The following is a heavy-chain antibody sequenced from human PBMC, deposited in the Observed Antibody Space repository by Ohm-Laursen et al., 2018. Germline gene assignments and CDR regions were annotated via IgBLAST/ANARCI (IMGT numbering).Heavy chain of an antibody. Sequence: SLRLSCTASGFTFSTYWMSWVRQAPGKGLEWVANIKPDGSEKYYVDSVKGRFTISRDNAKNSLYLQMNSLRAEDTAVYYCARVSCSSTSCSAYYYGMDVWGQGTTVTVS. CDR1: GFTFSTYW. CDR3: ARVSCSSTSCSAYYYGMDV. CDR2: IKPDGSEK. D-gene: IGHD2-2*01. V-gene: IGHV3-7*01. J-gene: IGHJ6*02.